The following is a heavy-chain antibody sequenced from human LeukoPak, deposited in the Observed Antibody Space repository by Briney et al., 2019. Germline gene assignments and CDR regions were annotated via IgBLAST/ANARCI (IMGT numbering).Heavy chain of an antibody. CDR1: GFTFSRYN. J-gene: IGHJ4*01. CDR3: ARGFLDFDF. CDR2: IWYDGTDT. V-gene: IGHV3-33*01. Sequence: GGSLRLSCVASGFTFSRYNMHWVRQAPGKGLEWVALIWYDGTDTCYADAVRGRFTISRDDSKNTVYLQMSSLRAEDTAFYYCARGFLDFDFWGHGTLVSVSS. D-gene: IGHD3-3*01.